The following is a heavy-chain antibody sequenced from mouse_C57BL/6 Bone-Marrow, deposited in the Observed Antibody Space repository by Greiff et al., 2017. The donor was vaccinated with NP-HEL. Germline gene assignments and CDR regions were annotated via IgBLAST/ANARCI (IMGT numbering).Heavy chain of an antibody. D-gene: IGHD3-2*02. J-gene: IGHJ3*01. CDR3: ARGGQLRFPFAY. CDR1: GFTFSSYG. Sequence: EVKLMESGGDLVKPGGSLKLSCAASGFTFSSYGMSWVRQTPDKRLEWVATISSGGSYTYYPDSVKGRFTNSRDNAKNTLYLQMSSLKSEDTAMYYCARGGQLRFPFAYWGQGTLVTVSA. CDR2: ISSGGSYT. V-gene: IGHV5-6*01.